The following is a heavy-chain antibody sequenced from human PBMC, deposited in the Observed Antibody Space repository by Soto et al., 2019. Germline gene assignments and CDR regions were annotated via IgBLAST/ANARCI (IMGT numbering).Heavy chain of an antibody. CDR3: ARDSGGLRLGESSLYGEKDSFDV. Sequence: SETLSLTCTVSGGSFSGYYWSWIRQPPGKGLEWIGEINYSGSTKFNPSLKSRVTLSIDTSKDQFSLRLSSVTAADTAVYYCARDSGGLRLGESSLYGEKDSFDVWDQGTLVTVSS. CDR1: GGSFSGYY. J-gene: IGHJ3*01. D-gene: IGHD3-16*02. V-gene: IGHV4-34*01. CDR2: INYSGST.